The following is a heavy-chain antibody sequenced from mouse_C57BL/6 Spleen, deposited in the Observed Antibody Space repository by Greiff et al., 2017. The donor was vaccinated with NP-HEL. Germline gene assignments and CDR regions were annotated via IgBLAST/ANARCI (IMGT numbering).Heavy chain of an antibody. CDR1: GYTFTSYW. CDR2: IYPGSGST. J-gene: IGHJ3*01. Sequence: QVQLQQPGAELVKPGASVKMSCKASGYTFTSYWITWVKQRPGQGLEWIGDIYPGSGSTNYNEKFKSKATLTVDTSSSTAYMQLSSLPSEDSAVSFTARRDGSTLCAYWGEGALGTVSA. V-gene: IGHV1-55*01. D-gene: IGHD1-1*01. CDR3: ARRDGSTLCAY.